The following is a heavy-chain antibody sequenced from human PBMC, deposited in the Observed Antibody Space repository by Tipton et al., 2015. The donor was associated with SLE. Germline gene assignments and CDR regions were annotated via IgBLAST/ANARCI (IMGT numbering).Heavy chain of an antibody. V-gene: IGHV4-39*07. CDR3: ARTSGVEGVLRGYLDY. J-gene: IGHJ4*02. CDR1: GGSISASSSS. D-gene: IGHD3-22*01. Sequence: GLVKPSETLSLTCTVSGGSISASSSSWGWVRQPPGKGLEWIGTMYYTGSTYYSPSLKSRVTISVDTSKNQFSLKLSSVTAADTAVYYCARTSGVEGVLRGYLDYWGQGTLVTVSS. CDR2: MYYTGST.